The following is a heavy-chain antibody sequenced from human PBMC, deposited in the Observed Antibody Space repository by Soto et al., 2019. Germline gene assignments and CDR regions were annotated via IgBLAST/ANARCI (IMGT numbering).Heavy chain of an antibody. D-gene: IGHD4-17*01. V-gene: IGHV4-30-4*01. CDR3: ARATTETLDNWFDP. Sequence: SETLSLTCTVSGGSISSGDYYWSWIRQPPGKGLEWIGYIYYSGSTYYNPSLKSRVTISVDTSKNQFSLKLSPVTAADTAVYYCARATTETLDNWFDPWGQGTLVTVSS. J-gene: IGHJ5*02. CDR2: IYYSGST. CDR1: GGSISSGDYY.